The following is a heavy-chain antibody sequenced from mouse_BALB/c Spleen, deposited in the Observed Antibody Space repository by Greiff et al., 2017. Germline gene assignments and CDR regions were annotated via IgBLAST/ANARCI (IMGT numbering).Heavy chain of an antibody. Sequence: EVKVVESGGGLVKPGGSLKLSCAASGFTFSDYYMYWVRQTPEKRLEWVATISDRGSYTYYPDSVKGRFTISRDNAKNNLYLQMSSLKSEDTAMYYCARGGKYGNLYAMDYWGQGTSVTVSS. CDR2: ISDRGSYT. V-gene: IGHV5-4*02. D-gene: IGHD2-10*02. J-gene: IGHJ4*01. CDR3: ARGGKYGNLYAMDY. CDR1: GFTFSDYY.